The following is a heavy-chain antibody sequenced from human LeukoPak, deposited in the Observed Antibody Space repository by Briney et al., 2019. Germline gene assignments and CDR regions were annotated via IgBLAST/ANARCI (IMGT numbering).Heavy chain of an antibody. CDR2: IIPIFGTA. J-gene: IGHJ4*02. CDR1: RVTSTGYA. Sequence: RASVKVSSKPSRVTSTGYATSCVPQAPGQGLEWMGGIIPIFGTANYAQKFQGRVTITTDESTSAAYMELSSLRSEDTAVYYCATRDRWLQFPFDYWGQGTLVTVSS. V-gene: IGHV1-69*05. CDR3: ATRDRWLQFPFDY. D-gene: IGHD5-24*01.